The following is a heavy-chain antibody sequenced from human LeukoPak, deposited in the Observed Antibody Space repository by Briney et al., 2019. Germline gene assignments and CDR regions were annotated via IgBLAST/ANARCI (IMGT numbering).Heavy chain of an antibody. V-gene: IGHV3-33*01. CDR1: GFTFSSYG. D-gene: IGHD6-13*01. Sequence: GRSLRLSCAASGFTFSSYGMHWDRQATGKGLEWVAVIWYDGSNKYYADSVKGRFTISRDNSKNTLYLQMNSLRAEDTAVYYCARDAIRSGIAAAGDFDYWGQGTLVTVSP. CDR3: ARDAIRSGIAAAGDFDY. J-gene: IGHJ4*02. CDR2: IWYDGSNK.